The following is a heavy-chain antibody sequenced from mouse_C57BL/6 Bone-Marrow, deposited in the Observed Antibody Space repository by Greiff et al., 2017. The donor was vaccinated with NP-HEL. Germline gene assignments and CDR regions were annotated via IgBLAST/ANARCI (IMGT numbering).Heavy chain of an antibody. CDR3: ARENYGNH. CDR2: IYPGDGDT. Sequence: VQLQQSGPELVKPGASVKISCKASGYAFSSSWMNWVKQRPGKGLEWIGRIYPGDGDTNYNGKFKGKATLTADKSSSTAYMQLSSLTSEDSAVYCCARENYGNHWGQGTLVTVSA. CDR1: GYAFSSSW. J-gene: IGHJ3*01. V-gene: IGHV1-82*01. D-gene: IGHD2-1*01.